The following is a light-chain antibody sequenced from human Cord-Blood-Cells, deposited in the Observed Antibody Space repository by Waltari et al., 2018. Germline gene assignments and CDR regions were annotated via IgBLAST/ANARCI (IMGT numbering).Light chain of an antibody. Sequence: EIVMTQSPATLSASPGERATLSCRASQSVSSNLAWYQQKPGQAPRLLIYGASTRATGIPARFSGSGSGTEFTLTISSLQSEDFAVYYCQQYNNWPWTLGQGTKVEIK. CDR2: GAS. J-gene: IGKJ1*01. V-gene: IGKV3-15*01. CDR3: QQYNNWPWT. CDR1: QSVSSN.